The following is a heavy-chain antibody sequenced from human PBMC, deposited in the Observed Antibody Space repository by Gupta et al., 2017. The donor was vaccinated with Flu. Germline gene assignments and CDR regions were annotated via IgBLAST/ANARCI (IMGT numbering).Heavy chain of an antibody. V-gene: IGHV3-30*18. J-gene: IGHJ4*02. D-gene: IGHD5-12*01. CDR2: ISYDGSNK. CDR3: AKDLENAPPRLQAY. Sequence: QVQLVESGGGVVQPGRSLRLSCAASGFTLSSYGMHWVRQAPGKGLEWVAVISYDGSNKYYADSVKGRFTISRDNSKNTLYLQMNSLRAEDTAVYYCAKDLENAPPRLQAYWGQGTLVTVSS. CDR1: GFTLSSYG.